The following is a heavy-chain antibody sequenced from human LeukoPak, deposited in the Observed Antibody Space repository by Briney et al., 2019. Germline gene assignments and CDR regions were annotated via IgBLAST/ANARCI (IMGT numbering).Heavy chain of an antibody. CDR3: AKYRHRQVRHFDY. D-gene: IGHD1-14*01. CDR1: GFTFSSYP. J-gene: IGHJ4*02. CDR2: ISGSGGST. V-gene: IGHV3-23*01. Sequence: SGGSLRLSCAASGFTFSSYPMSWVRQAPGKGLEWVSAISGSGGSTYYADSVRGRFTISRDNSKNTLYLQMNSLRAEDTAVYYCAKYRHRQVRHFDYWGQGTLVTVSS.